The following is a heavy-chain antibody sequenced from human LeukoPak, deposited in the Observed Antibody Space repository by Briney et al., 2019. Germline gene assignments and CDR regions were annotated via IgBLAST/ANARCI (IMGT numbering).Heavy chain of an antibody. CDR2: IYTSGST. Sequence: PSETLSLTCTISGGSVSDYYWSWIRQSPGKGLEWIGRIYTSGSTNYNPSLKSRVTMSVDTSKNQFSLKLSSVAAADTAVYYCARDRYYYDSSGSAFDIWGQGTMVTVSS. D-gene: IGHD3-22*01. V-gene: IGHV4-4*07. J-gene: IGHJ3*02. CDR1: GGSVSDYY. CDR3: ARDRYYYDSSGSAFDI.